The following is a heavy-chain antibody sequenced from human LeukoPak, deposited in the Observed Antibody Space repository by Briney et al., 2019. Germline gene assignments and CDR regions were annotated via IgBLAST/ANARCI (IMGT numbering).Heavy chain of an antibody. Sequence: ASVKVSCKASGYTFTSNGFSLMRQAPGQGLEWMGWISAYNGNTNYAQKFQGRVTMTTETSTNTAYMELRSLTSDDTAVYYCARTSRSSAIYFIYWGQGTLVTVSS. CDR2: ISAYNGNT. D-gene: IGHD3-10*01. J-gene: IGHJ4*02. CDR1: GYTFTSNG. CDR3: ARTSRSSAIYFIY. V-gene: IGHV1-18*01.